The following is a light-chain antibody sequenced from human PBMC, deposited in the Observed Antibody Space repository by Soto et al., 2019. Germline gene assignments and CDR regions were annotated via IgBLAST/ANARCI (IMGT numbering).Light chain of an antibody. V-gene: IGKV3-20*01. CDR3: QHYGSSSWT. J-gene: IGKJ1*01. CDR2: GAS. CDR1: QSVTSLH. Sequence: EIVLTQSPGTLSLSPGERATLACRASQSVTSLHLARYQQKPGQAPRLLIFGASSRATGIPDKFSGSGSGTDFTLTISRLEPDDFAVYYCQHYGSSSWTFGQGTKV.